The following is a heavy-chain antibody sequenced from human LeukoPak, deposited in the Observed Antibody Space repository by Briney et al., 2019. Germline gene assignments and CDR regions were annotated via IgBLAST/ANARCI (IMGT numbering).Heavy chain of an antibody. CDR3: VKDLRSDFMGVLSRYLSY. Sequence: GGSLRLSCAASGFTFSSYAMHWVRQAPGKGLEYVAAISRNGGSTYYADSVKGRFTISRDDSKSTLYLQMSSLRAEDTAVYLCVKDLRSDFMGVLSRYLSYWGQGTLVTVSS. D-gene: IGHD2/OR15-2a*01. J-gene: IGHJ4*02. V-gene: IGHV3-64D*09. CDR2: ISRNGGST. CDR1: GFTFSSYA.